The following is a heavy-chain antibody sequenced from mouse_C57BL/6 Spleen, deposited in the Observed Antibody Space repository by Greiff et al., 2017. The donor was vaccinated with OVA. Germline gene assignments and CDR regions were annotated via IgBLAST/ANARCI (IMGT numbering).Heavy chain of an antibody. J-gene: IGHJ4*01. D-gene: IGHD2-1*01. CDR3: ARNGNPYYYAMDY. CDR2: IWSGGST. V-gene: IGHV2-2*01. CDR1: GFSFTSYG. Sequence: VQLQQSGPGLVQPSQSLSITCTVSGFSFTSYGVHWVRQSPGKGLEWLGVIWSGGSTDYNAAFISRLSISKDNAKIQVFYTMNSLQSDYTAIYYCARNGNPYYYAMDYWGQGTSVTVSS.